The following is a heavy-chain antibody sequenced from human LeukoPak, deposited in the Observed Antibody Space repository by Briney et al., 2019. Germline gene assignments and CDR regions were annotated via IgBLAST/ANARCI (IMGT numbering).Heavy chain of an antibody. Sequence: GASVTLSCTASGYTFTTYGISWVRQAPGQGLGWMGGISAYNGTTNYAQKLQGRVTMPTDTSTSTAYMELRSLRSDDTAVYYCARTDIVVVVAAGPGNFDYWGQGTLVTISS. J-gene: IGHJ4*02. CDR3: ARTDIVVVVAAGPGNFDY. V-gene: IGHV1-18*01. CDR2: ISAYNGTT. CDR1: GYTFTTYG. D-gene: IGHD2-15*01.